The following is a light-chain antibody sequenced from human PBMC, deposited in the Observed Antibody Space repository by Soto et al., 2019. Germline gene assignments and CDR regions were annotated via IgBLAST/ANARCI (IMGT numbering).Light chain of an antibody. CDR2: AAS. J-gene: IGKJ4*01. CDR3: QQSYSTPLT. V-gene: IGKV1-39*01. Sequence: DIQMTQSPSSLSASVGDRVTITCRASQSISTYLNWYQQKPGKAPNLLIYAASSLQSGVPSSFSGSGSGTDFTLTISSLQPEDFATYYCQQSYSTPLTFGGGTKVEI. CDR1: QSISTY.